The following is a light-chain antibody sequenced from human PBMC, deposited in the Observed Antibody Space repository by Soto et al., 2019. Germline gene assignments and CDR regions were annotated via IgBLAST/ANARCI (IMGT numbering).Light chain of an antibody. CDR3: CSYTGTNKEF. Sequence: QSALTQPASVSGSPGQSITISCTGTSSDVDVYTSVSWYQQHPGKSPKLMIYDVSTRPSGVSDRFSGSKSGTTAFLTISGLQADDEADYYCCSYTGTNKEFFGGGTKLTVL. CDR2: DVS. J-gene: IGLJ2*01. V-gene: IGLV2-14*03. CDR1: SSDVDVYTS.